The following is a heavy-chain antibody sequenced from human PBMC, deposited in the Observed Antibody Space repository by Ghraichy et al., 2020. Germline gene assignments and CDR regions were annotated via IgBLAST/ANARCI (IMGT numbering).Heavy chain of an antibody. V-gene: IGHV4-59*08. CDR3: ARTGYSSGWYVGVFDY. J-gene: IGHJ4*02. CDR2: IYYSGST. CDR1: GGSISSYY. Sequence: GSLRLSCTVSGGSISSYYWSWIRQPPGKGLEWIGYIYYSGSTNYNPSLKSRVTISVDTSKNQFSLKLSSVTAADTAVYYCARTGYSSGWYVGVFDYWGQGTLVTVSS. D-gene: IGHD6-19*01.